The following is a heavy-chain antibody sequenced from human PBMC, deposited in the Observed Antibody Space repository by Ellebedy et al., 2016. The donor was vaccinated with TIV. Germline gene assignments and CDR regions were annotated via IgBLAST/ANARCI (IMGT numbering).Heavy chain of an antibody. V-gene: IGHV4-39*07. CDR2: IYYRGTT. CDR1: GGSISRTTYY. Sequence: SETLSLTXTVSGGSISRTTYYWGWIRQPPGKGLEWIGSIYYRGTTYYNPSLKSRLIISVDTSKNQFSLKLSSVTAADTAVYYCARVAYYYDSSGYYYYYYYGMDVWGQGTTVTVSS. D-gene: IGHD3-22*01. CDR3: ARVAYYYDSSGYYYYYYYGMDV. J-gene: IGHJ6*02.